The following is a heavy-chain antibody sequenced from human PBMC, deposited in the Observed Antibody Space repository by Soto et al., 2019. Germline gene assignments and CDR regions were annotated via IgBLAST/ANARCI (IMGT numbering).Heavy chain of an antibody. CDR3: AGEVTQNYEFSSYYYCYRNV. CDR2: IYYSGST. Sequence: PSETLSLTCTVSGGSISSYYWSWIRQPPGKGLEWIGYIYYSGSTNYNPSLKSRVTISVDTSKNQFSLILSSVTAADTAVYYCAGEVTQNYEFSSYYYCYRNVWGKGTTVTVSS. V-gene: IGHV4-59*01. D-gene: IGHD3-3*01. CDR1: GGSISSYY. J-gene: IGHJ6*03.